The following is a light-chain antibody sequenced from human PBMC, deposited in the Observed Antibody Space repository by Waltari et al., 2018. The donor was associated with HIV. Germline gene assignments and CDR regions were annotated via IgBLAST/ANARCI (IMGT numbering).Light chain of an antibody. CDR3: DAWDNSLSGRV. Sequence: QSVLTQPPSASGTPGQRVTIPCSGSRSTIGNNDVSWFQHLPGTAPKLLIYRNNQRPSGVPDRFTGSKSGTSASLAISGLRSEDEADYYCDAWDNSLSGRVFGGGTKLTVL. CDR2: RNN. V-gene: IGLV1-47*01. CDR1: RSTIGNND. J-gene: IGLJ3*02.